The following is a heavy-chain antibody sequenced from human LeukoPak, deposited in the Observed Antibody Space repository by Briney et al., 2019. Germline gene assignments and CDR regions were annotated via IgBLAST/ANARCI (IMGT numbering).Heavy chain of an antibody. CDR2: ISGSGGST. J-gene: IGHJ4*02. Sequence: GGSLRLSCAASGFTFSSYAMSWVRQAPGKGLEWVSAISGSGGSTYYADSVKGRFTISRDNSKNTLYLQMNSLRAEDTAVYYCAKVLAQQSGRGRYFDYWGQGTLVTVYS. CDR1: GFTFSSYA. V-gene: IGHV3-23*01. D-gene: IGHD3-10*01. CDR3: AKVLAQQSGRGRYFDY.